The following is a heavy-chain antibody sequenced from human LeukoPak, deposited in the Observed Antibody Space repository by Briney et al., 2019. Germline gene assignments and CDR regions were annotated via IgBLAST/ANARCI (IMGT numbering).Heavy chain of an antibody. J-gene: IGHJ6*03. V-gene: IGHV1-8*01. D-gene: IGHD2-2*02. CDR3: ASSPRGCSSTSCYTLGYYMDV. Sequence: GASVTVSCTASGYTFTSYDINWVRQATGQGLGRRVWMNPNIDNTGYAQKFQGRVTMTRNTSISPAYMELRSLRSEDTAVYYCASSPRGCSSTSCYTLGYYMDVWGKGTTVTVSS. CDR2: MNPNIDNT. CDR1: GYTFTSYD.